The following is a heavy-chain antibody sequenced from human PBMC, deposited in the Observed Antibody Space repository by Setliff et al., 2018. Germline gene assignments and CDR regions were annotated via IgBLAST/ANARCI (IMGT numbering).Heavy chain of an antibody. J-gene: IGHJ4*01. CDR1: GFSFSSYA. D-gene: IGHD3-3*01. Sequence: GGSLRLSCAASGFSFSSYAMSWVRQAPGKGLEWVSAISGSGDSTFYADSVKGRFTISRDNHKNTLHLQMNSLRVEDTAIYYCAKSPHDFWSGRVFSDYWGQGMLVTVSS. V-gene: IGHV3-23*01. CDR3: AKSPHDFWSGRVFSDY. CDR2: ISGSGDST.